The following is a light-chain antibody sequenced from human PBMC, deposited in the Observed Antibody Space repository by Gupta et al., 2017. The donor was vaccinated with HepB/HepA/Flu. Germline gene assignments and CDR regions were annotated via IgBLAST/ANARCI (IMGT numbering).Light chain of an antibody. Sequence: SYVLTQPPSVSVAPGKTSRITCGGNNIGSKSVHWYQKKPGQAHVMGGEEDSDRPSGITERVACSNSWTKDKPPLSRVEAGDEADYDGKVWASGRGQVVCGGGTKMTVL. J-gene: IGLJ2*01. V-gene: IGLV3-21*03. CDR2: EDS. CDR3: KVWASGRGQVV. CDR1: NIGSKS.